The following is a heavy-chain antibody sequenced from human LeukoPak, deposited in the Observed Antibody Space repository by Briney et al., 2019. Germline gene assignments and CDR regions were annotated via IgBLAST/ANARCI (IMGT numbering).Heavy chain of an antibody. V-gene: IGHV4-39*01. CDR1: GGSFSSTTYS. D-gene: IGHD3-22*01. CDR2: IYYSGST. Sequence: SETLSLTCTVSGGSFSSTTYSWGWIRQPPGKGLEWLGSIYYSGSTYYNQSLKSRATISVSTSKNQFSLKVTSVTAADAAVYYCARHYYDTSDYYPGHFDYWGQGTLVTVSS. J-gene: IGHJ4*02. CDR3: ARHYYDTSDYYPGHFDY.